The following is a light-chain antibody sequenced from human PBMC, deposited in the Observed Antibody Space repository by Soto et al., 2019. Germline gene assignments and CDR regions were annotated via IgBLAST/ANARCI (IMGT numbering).Light chain of an antibody. Sequence: QSVLTQPASVSGSPGQSITISCTGTSSDVGSYNLVSWYQQHPGKAPKLMIYEGSKRPSGVSNRFSCSKSGNTASLTISGLQAEDEADYYCCSYAGSSTHVVFGGGTTLTVL. CDR2: EGS. CDR1: SSDVGSYNL. V-gene: IGLV2-23*01. CDR3: CSYAGSSTHVV. J-gene: IGLJ2*01.